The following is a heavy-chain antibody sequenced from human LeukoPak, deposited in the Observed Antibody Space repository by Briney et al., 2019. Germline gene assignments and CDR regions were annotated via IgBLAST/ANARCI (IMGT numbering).Heavy chain of an antibody. Sequence: SVKVSCKASGGTFSSYAISWVRQAPGQGLEWMGGIIPIFGTANYAQKFQGRVTITADESTSTAYMELSSLRSEDTAVYYCARGIVDTAMLYYLDYWGQETLVTVSS. V-gene: IGHV1-69*13. CDR1: GGTFSSYA. D-gene: IGHD5-18*01. CDR3: ARGIVDTAMLYYLDY. J-gene: IGHJ4*02. CDR2: IIPIFGTA.